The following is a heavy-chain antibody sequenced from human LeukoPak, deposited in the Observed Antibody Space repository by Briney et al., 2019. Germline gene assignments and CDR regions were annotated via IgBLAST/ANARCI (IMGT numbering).Heavy chain of an antibody. D-gene: IGHD6-13*01. V-gene: IGHV1-2*04. CDR1: GYTFTGYY. Sequence: ASVKVSCKASGYTFTGYYMHWVRQAPGQGLEWMGWINPNSGGTNYAQKFQGWVTMTRDTSISTAYMELSRLRSDDTAVYYCARAAESSSWGPNWFDPWGQGTLVTVSS. CDR2: INPNSGGT. J-gene: IGHJ5*02. CDR3: ARAAESSSWGPNWFDP.